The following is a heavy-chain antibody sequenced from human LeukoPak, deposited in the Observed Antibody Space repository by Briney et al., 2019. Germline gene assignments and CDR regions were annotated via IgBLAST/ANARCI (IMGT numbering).Heavy chain of an antibody. J-gene: IGHJ6*03. D-gene: IGHD5-18*01. CDR3: ARGVRLWFSYYYYMDV. CDR2: IYYSGST. V-gene: IGHV4-39*06. CDR1: GGSISNYY. Sequence: SETLSLTCTVSGGSISNYYWGWIRQPPGEGLGWIGSIYYSGSTYYNSSLQSRVTISVHMSNNQFALKLSSVTAADTAVYYCARGVRLWFSYYYYMDVWGKGTTVTISS.